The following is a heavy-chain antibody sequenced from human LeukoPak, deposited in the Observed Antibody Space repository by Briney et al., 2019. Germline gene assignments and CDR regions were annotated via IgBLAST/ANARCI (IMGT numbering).Heavy chain of an antibody. J-gene: IGHJ5*02. D-gene: IGHD2-2*01. Sequence: GGSLRLSCAASGFTFTSFSMTWVRQAPGKGLEWVSAISGSGGSTYYAHPVKGRFTISRDNSKNTLWIHMHSLRAEDTAVYYCAKDLRYCRSTRCYAEIWFDPWGQGTLVTVSS. V-gene: IGHV3-23*01. CDR1: GFTFTSFS. CDR2: ISGSGGST. CDR3: AKDLRYCRSTRCYAEIWFDP.